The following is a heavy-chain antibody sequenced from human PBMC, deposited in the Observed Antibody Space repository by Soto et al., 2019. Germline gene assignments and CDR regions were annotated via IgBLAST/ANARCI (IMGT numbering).Heavy chain of an antibody. Sequence: SETLSLTCTVSGGSVSSGSYYWSWIRQPPGKGLEWIGYIYYSGSTNYNPSLKSRVTISVDTSKNQFSLKLSSVTAADTAVYYCAAYSNYVSYSSYGTDVWGQGTTVTVSS. CDR3: AAYSNYVSYSSYGTDV. D-gene: IGHD4-4*01. V-gene: IGHV4-61*01. CDR1: GGSVSSGSYY. J-gene: IGHJ6*02. CDR2: IYYSGST.